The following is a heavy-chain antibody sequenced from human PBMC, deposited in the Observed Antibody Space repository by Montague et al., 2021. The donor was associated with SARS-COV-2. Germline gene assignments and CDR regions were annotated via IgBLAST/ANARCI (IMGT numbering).Heavy chain of an antibody. CDR1: GGSISTYY. Sequence: SEILSLTCTVSGGSISTYYWSWIRQPPGKGLEWIGYIYYSGSTNYNPSLKSRVTISVDTSKNQFSLKLSSVTAADTAVYYCARHGPFVVVTAIHDTFDIWGQGTMVTVSS. V-gene: IGHV4-59*08. CDR3: ARHGPFVVVTAIHDTFDI. D-gene: IGHD2-21*02. CDR2: IYYSGST. J-gene: IGHJ3*02.